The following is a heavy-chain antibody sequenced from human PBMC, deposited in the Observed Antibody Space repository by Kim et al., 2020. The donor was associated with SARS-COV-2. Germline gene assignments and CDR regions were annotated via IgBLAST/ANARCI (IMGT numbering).Heavy chain of an antibody. D-gene: IGHD3-22*01. CDR1: SASFSENY. J-gene: IGHJ4*02. Sequence: SETLSLTCSVASASFSENYWSWIRQPPGRGLEWIGYIHHTGTTNYNPSLKSRVAISVDSSKNQFSLNLNSMTTADTAVYYCVSKRADSSCFIDSWGQGTL. V-gene: IGHV4-59*03. CDR3: VSKRADSSCFIDS. CDR2: IHHTGTT.